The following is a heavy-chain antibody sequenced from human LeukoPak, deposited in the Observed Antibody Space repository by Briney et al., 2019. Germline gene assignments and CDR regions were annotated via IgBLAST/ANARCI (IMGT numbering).Heavy chain of an antibody. Sequence: QPGGSLRLSCAASGFTFSSYWMSWVRQAPGKGLEWVANIKQDGSEKYYVDSVKGRFTISRDNAKNSLYLQMNSLRAEDTAVYYCARARWGFEWLADYWGQGTLVTVSS. D-gene: IGHD5-12*01. CDR3: ARARWGFEWLADY. CDR1: GFTFSSYW. CDR2: IKQDGSEK. J-gene: IGHJ4*02. V-gene: IGHV3-7*03.